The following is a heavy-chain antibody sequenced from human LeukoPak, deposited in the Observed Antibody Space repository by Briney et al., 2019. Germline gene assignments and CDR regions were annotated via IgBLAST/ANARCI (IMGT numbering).Heavy chain of an antibody. CDR2: ISSSGSTI. CDR3: ARDWYYDSSGYYIFGEDAFDI. V-gene: IGHV3-48*03. CDR1: GFTFSSYE. J-gene: IGHJ3*02. Sequence: QPGGSLRLSCAASGFTFSSYEMNWVRQAPGKGLEWVSYISSSGSTIYYADSVKGRFTISRDNAKNSLYLQMNSLRAEDTAVYYCARDWYYDSSGYYIFGEDAFDIWGQGTMVTVSS. D-gene: IGHD3-22*01.